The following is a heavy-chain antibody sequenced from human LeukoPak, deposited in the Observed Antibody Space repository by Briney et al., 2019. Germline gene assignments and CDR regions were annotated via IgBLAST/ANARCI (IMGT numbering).Heavy chain of an antibody. CDR3: ARGHRGAAAGTWAWFDP. V-gene: IGHV4-34*01. D-gene: IGHD6-13*01. J-gene: IGHJ5*02. CDR2: INHSGST. Sequence: SETLSLTCAVYGGSLSGYYWSWIRQPPGKGLEWIGEINHSGSTNYNPSLKSRVTISVDTSKNQFSLKLSSVTAADTAVCYCARGHRGAAAGTWAWFDPWGQGTLVTVSS. CDR1: GGSLSGYY.